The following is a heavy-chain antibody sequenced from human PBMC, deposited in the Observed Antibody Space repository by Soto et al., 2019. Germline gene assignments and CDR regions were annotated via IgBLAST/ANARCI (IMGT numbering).Heavy chain of an antibody. J-gene: IGHJ4*02. V-gene: IGHV3-23*01. CDR2: ISGSGGST. Sequence: GGSLRLSCVVSGFTFSSYAMNWVRQAPRKGLEWVSAISGSGGSTYYTDSVKGRFTISRDNSKNTLSLQMNRLRAEDTAVYYCARASGIAVPGPFDSWGQGTLVTVSS. CDR1: GFTFSSYA. D-gene: IGHD6-19*01. CDR3: ARASGIAVPGPFDS.